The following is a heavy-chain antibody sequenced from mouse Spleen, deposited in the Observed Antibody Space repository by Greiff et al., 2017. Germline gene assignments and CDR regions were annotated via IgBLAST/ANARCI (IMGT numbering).Heavy chain of an antibody. CDR2: ISSGGGST. J-gene: IGHJ3*01. V-gene: IGHV5-12-1*01. Sequence: EVKLVESGGGLVKPGGSLKLSCAASGFAFSSYDMSWVRQTPEKRLEWVAYISSGGGSTYYPDTVKGRFTISRDNAKNTLYLQMSSLKSEDTAMYYCARHEDYGFAYWGQGTLVTVSA. D-gene: IGHD2-4*01. CDR1: GFAFSSYD. CDR3: ARHEDYGFAY.